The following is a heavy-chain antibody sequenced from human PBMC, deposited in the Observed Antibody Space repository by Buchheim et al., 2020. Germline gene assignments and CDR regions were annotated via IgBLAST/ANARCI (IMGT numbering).Heavy chain of an antibody. CDR1: GGSISSGDYY. J-gene: IGHJ6*02. CDR3: AREIVVRVPYYYYYGMDV. CDR2: IYYSGST. V-gene: IGHV4-30-4*01. Sequence: QVQLQESGPGLVKPSQTLSLTCTVSGGSISSGDYYWCWIRQPPGKGLEWIGYIYYSGSTYYNPSLKSRVTISVDTPKNQFSLKLSSVTAADTAVYYCAREIVVRVPYYYYYGMDVWGQGTT. D-gene: IGHD3-22*01.